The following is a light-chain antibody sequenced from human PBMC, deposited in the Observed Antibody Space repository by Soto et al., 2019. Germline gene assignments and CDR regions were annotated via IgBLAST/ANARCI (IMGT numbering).Light chain of an antibody. J-gene: IGLJ1*01. Sequence: LAQPASVSGSPGQSITISCTGTSSDVGGYNYVSWYQQHPGKAPKLMIYDVSNRPSGVSNRFSGSKSGNTASLTISGLQAEDEADYYCSSYTGSSTPYVFGTGTKVTVL. V-gene: IGLV2-14*03. CDR3: SSYTGSSTPYV. CDR1: SSDVGGYNY. CDR2: DVS.